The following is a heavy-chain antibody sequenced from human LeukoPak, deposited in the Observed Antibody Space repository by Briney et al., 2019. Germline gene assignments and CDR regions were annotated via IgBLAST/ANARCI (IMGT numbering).Heavy chain of an antibody. CDR1: GFTFRGYA. V-gene: IGHV3-23*01. J-gene: IGHJ4*02. D-gene: IGHD6-13*01. CDR2: ISSSGENT. CDR3: AKDKTNSIWRFFDY. Sequence: GGSLRLSCGASGFTFRGYAMAWVRQAPGKGLEWVSTISSSGENTYYTDSVKGRFTVSRDNSKNTLYLQMNSLRAEGTAVYFCAKDKTNSIWRFFDYWGQGTLVTVSS.